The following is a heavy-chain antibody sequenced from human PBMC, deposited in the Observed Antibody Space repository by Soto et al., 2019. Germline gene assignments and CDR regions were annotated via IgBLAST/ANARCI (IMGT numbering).Heavy chain of an antibody. CDR3: VGSMRQGSNRPDY. CDR2: ISNTNAYT. J-gene: IGHJ4*01. D-gene: IGHD6-13*01. Sequence: PGGSLRLSCEASGFTFNDHYMSWIRQAPGKGLEWISYISNTNAYTIYADSVRGRFTISRDNAKNSLYLQMTSLRVEDTAVYYCVGSMRQGSNRPDYWGHGTLVTVSS. CDR1: GFTFNDHY. V-gene: IGHV3-11*06.